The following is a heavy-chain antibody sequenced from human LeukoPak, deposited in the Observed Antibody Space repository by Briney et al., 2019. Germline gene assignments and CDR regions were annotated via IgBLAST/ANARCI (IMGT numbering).Heavy chain of an antibody. CDR3: AGRGSGWSTVPNWSDP. D-gene: IGHD6-19*01. Sequence: SETLSLTCTVSGCSISSYYWSWIRQPPGKGPECIRYTYYSGSTNYNPSLKSRVTISVHTSKNQFSLKLSSVNAADTAVYCCAGRGSGWSTVPNWSDPLLGGTLVTDSP. CDR1: GCSISSYY. V-gene: IGHV4-59*01. CDR2: TYYSGST. J-gene: IGHJ5*02.